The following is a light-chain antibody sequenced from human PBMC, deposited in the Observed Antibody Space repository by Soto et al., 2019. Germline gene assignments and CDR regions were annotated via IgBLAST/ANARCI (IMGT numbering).Light chain of an antibody. CDR1: SSDVGAYNY. Sequence: QSVLTQPPSASGSPGQSVTISCTGTSSDVGAYNYVSWYQQHPDKAPKLMTYEVNKRPSGVPDRFSGSKSGNTASLTVSGLQAEDEADYYCSSYAGSNSYVFGTGTKLTVL. V-gene: IGLV2-8*01. CDR2: EVN. CDR3: SSYAGSNSYV. J-gene: IGLJ1*01.